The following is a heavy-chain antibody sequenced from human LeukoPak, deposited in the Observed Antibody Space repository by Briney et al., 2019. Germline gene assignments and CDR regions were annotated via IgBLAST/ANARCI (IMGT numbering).Heavy chain of an antibody. J-gene: IGHJ3*02. CDR2: IYSGGST. D-gene: IGHD4-17*01. CDR1: GFTVSSNY. V-gene: IGHV3-53*01. Sequence: GGSLRLSCAASGFTVSSNYMSWVCQAPGKGLEWVSVIYSGGSTYYADSVKGRFTISRDNSKNTLYLQMNSLRVEDTAVYYCARTRYDAFDIWGQGTMVTVSS. CDR3: ARTRYDAFDI.